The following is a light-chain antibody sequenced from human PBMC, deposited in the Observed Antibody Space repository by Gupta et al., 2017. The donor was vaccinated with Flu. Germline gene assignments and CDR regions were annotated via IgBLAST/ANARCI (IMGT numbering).Light chain of an antibody. CDR2: NDN. V-gene: IGLV1-44*01. Sequence: VTMSLSGSGSKMGSNTVNGYQQITGSAPKVLLYNDNERPSGVPERFSASKSGTSASLAISGLQSEDEADYYCAAWDDSLNGGVFGGGTKLTVL. CDR3: AAWDDSLNGGV. CDR1: GSKMGSNT. J-gene: IGLJ2*01.